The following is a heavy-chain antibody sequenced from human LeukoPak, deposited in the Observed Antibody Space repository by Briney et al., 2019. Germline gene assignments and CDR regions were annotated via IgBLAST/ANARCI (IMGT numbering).Heavy chain of an antibody. CDR3: ARGRGYSGYDFDYYYYGMDV. V-gene: IGHV3-20*01. Sequence: RPGGSLRLSCAASGFTFGDYGMSWVRQAPGKGLEWVSGINWNGGSTGYADSVKGRFTISRDNAKYSLYLRMNSLRAEDTALYHCARGRGYSGYDFDYYYYGMDVWGQGTTVTVSS. D-gene: IGHD5-12*01. CDR1: GFTFGDYG. J-gene: IGHJ6*02. CDR2: INWNGGST.